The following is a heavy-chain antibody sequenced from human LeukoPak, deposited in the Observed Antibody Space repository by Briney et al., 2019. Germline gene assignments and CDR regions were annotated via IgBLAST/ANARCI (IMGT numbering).Heavy chain of an antibody. D-gene: IGHD6-13*01. CDR1: GYTFTSYG. CDR3: ARTVSRYSSSWYDAFDI. Sequence: ASVKVSCKASGYTFTSYGISWVRQAPGQGLEWMGWISAYNGNTNSAQNLQGRVTMTTDTSTGTAYMELRSLRSDDTAVYFCARTVSRYSSSWYDAFDIWGQGTMVTVSS. J-gene: IGHJ3*02. V-gene: IGHV1-18*01. CDR2: ISAYNGNT.